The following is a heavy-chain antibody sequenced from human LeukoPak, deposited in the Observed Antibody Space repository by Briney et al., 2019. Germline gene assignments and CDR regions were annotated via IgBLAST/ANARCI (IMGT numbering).Heavy chain of an antibody. D-gene: IGHD3-10*01. CDR2: IYSSGST. Sequence: PSETLSLTCTVSGGSISNGTSYWTWIRQPAGKSLEWLGRIYSSGSTNYNPSLKSRVTISADTSKNQFSLMLTSVTAADTAVYYCARGPPDFYNSGSYYNGYNWFDSWGQGTLVTVSS. V-gene: IGHV4-61*02. CDR3: ARGPPDFYNSGSYYNGYNWFDS. J-gene: IGHJ5*01. CDR1: GGSISNGTSY.